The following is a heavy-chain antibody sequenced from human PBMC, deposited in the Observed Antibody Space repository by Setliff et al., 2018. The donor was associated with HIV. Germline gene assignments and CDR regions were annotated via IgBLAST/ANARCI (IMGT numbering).Heavy chain of an antibody. J-gene: IGHJ3*02. V-gene: IGHV1-18*01. CDR1: TYTFSSYV. CDR2: ISVYNGNT. CDR3: ATQRDIVMVPGQGGFDI. Sequence: ASVKVSCKASTYTFSSYVINWVRQAPGQGLEWMGRISVYNGNTIYAQKLQGRVIMTTDTSTSTAYMELRSPRSDDTVMYYCATQRDIVMVPGQGGFDIWAQGTMVTVSS. D-gene: IGHD2-2*01.